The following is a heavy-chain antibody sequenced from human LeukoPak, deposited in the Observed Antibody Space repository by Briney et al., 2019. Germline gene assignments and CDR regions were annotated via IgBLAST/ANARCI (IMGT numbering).Heavy chain of an antibody. J-gene: IGHJ5*02. V-gene: IGHV6-1*01. CDR2: TYYRSKWYN. Sequence: SQTLSLTSAISGDSVSSNSAAWNWIRQSPSRGLEWLGSTYYRSKWYNDYAVSVKSRITINPDTSKNQFSLQLNSVTPEDTAVYYCARDVGYCSSTSCYGYNWFDPWGQGTLVTVSS. D-gene: IGHD2-2*01. CDR3: ARDVGYCSSTSCYGYNWFDP. CDR1: GDSVSSNSAA.